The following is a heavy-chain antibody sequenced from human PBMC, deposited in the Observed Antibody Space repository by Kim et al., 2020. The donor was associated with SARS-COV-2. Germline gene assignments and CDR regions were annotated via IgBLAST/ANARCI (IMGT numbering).Heavy chain of an antibody. D-gene: IGHD3-22*01. CDR1: GGSVSSGSYY. Sequence: SETLSLTCTVSGGSVSSGSYYWSWIRQPPGKGLEWIGYIYYSGSTNYNPSLKSRVTISVDTSKNQFSLKLSSVTAADTAVYYCARRYYYDSSGYPPGFDYWGQGTLVTVSS. CDR3: ARRYYYDSSGYPPGFDY. CDR2: IYYSGST. V-gene: IGHV4-61*01. J-gene: IGHJ4*02.